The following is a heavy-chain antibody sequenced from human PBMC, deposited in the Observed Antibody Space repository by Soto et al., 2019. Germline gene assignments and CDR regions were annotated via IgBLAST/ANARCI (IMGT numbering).Heavy chain of an antibody. CDR1: GFTFSNYA. Sequence: EVQLLESGGGLVQPGGSLRLSCAASGFTFSNYAMNWVRQAPGKGLEWVSAIGGSDDSTHYADSVKGRFTISRDNSKNTLYLHMNRLRTEDTAIYYCRKGTGGSCYCASDAWGEGTLVTVAA. CDR3: RKGTGGSCYCASDA. V-gene: IGHV3-23*01. D-gene: IGHD2-15*01. CDR2: IGGSDDST. J-gene: IGHJ5*02.